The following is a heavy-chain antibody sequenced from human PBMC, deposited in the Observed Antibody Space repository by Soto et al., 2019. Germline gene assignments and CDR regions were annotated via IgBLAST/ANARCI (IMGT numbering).Heavy chain of an antibody. CDR2: IDPNSGGS. Sequence: ASVKVSCKASGYTFSSYRINWLRQAPGQGLEWMGCIDPNSGGSDYAQQFQGRVTMTSDASIRTAYMELRWLRSDDTAVYYCARTGGHDYWGQGSLVTVSS. CDR1: GYTFSSYR. CDR3: ARTGGHDY. J-gene: IGHJ4*02. V-gene: IGHV1-2*02.